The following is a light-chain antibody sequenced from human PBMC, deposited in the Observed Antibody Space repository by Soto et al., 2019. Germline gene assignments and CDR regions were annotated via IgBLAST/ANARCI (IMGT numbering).Light chain of an antibody. Sequence: DIQMTQSPSSLSASVGDRVTITCRASQSISSYLNWYQQKPGKAPKVLIYDASSLESGVPLRFSGSGSGTEFTLTITSLQPDDFATYYCQQYKNYSPLTFGGGTKVDIK. J-gene: IGKJ4*01. CDR1: QSISSY. V-gene: IGKV1-5*01. CDR2: DAS. CDR3: QQYKNYSPLT.